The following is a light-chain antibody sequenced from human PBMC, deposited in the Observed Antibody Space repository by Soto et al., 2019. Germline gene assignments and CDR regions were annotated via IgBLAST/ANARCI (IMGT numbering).Light chain of an antibody. CDR3: QQSYSAPSIT. Sequence: DIQMTQSPSSLSASVGDRVTITCRASQRIFSSLNWYQQKPGKAPKLLIYGASNLHSGVSSRFSGSGSGTDFTLTISALQPDDVATYYCQQSYSAPSITFGQGTRLEIK. J-gene: IGKJ5*01. V-gene: IGKV1-39*01. CDR2: GAS. CDR1: QRIFSS.